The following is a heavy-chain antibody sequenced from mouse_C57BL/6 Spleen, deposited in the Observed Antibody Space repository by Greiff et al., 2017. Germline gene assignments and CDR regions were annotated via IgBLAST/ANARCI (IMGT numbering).Heavy chain of an antibody. D-gene: IGHD2-4*01. J-gene: IGHJ4*01. Sequence: EVKLMESGPGLVKPSQSLSLTCSVTGYSITSGYYWNWIRQFPGNKLEWMGYISYDGSNNYNPSLKNRISITRDTSKNQFFLKLNSVTTEDTATYYCARGDYAGAMDYWGQGTSVTVSS. V-gene: IGHV3-6*01. CDR1: GYSITSGYY. CDR3: ARGDYAGAMDY. CDR2: ISYDGSN.